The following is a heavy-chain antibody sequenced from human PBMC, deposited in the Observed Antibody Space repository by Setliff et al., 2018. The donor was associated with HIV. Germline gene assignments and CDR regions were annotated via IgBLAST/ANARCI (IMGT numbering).Heavy chain of an antibody. CDR3: ARDLHANYHVVDI. D-gene: IGHD2-2*01. V-gene: IGHV4-31*03. CDR2: VYYTGKT. CDR1: GGSIVIGGFY. J-gene: IGHJ3*02. Sequence: PSETLSLTCSVSGGSIVIGGFYYSWIRHRPGKGLEWIGTVYYTGKTYYNPSLQSRLTRSADTSKNQFSLKMRSVTAADTAVYFCARDLHANYHVVDIWGPGTMITVSS.